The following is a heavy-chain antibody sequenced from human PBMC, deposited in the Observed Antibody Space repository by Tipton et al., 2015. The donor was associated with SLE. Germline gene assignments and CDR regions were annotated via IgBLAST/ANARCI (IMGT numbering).Heavy chain of an antibody. D-gene: IGHD3-22*01. J-gene: IGHJ4*02. CDR1: GYTFTSYG. CDR2: ISAYNGNT. Sequence: QSGPEVKKPGASVKVSCKASGYTFTSYGISWVRQAPGQGLEWMGWISAYNGNTNYAQKLQGRVTMTTDTSTSTAYMELRSLRSDDTAVYYCARSSHYYDSSGYYYDYWCQGTLVTVPS. V-gene: IGHV1-18*01. CDR3: ARSSHYYDSSGYYYDY.